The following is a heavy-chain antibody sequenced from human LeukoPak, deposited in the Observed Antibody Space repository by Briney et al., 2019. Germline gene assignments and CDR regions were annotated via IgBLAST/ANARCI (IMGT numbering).Heavy chain of an antibody. D-gene: IGHD6-6*01. CDR2: ISGSGGST. V-gene: IGHV3-23*01. J-gene: IGHJ6*02. Sequence: GSLRLSCAASGFTFSSYAMSWVRQAPGKGLEWVSAISGSGGSTYYADSVKGRLTISRDNSKNTLYLQMNSLRAEDTAVYYCAKRYSSSIVYYYYGMDVWGQGTTVTVSS. CDR3: AKRYSSSIVYYYYGMDV. CDR1: GFTFSSYA.